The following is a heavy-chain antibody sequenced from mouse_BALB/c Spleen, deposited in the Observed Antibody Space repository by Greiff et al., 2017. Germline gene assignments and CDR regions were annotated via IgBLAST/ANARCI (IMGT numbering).Heavy chain of an antibody. Sequence: EVQGVESGGDLVKPGGSLKLSCAASGFTFSSYGMSWVRQTPDKRLEWVATISSGGSYTYYPDSVKGRFTISRDNAKNTLYLQMSSLKSEDTAMYYCARQLLLYYFDYWGQGTTLTVSS. V-gene: IGHV5-6*01. CDR2: ISSGGSYT. CDR1: GFTFSSYG. CDR3: ARQLLLYYFDY. D-gene: IGHD2-3*01. J-gene: IGHJ2*01.